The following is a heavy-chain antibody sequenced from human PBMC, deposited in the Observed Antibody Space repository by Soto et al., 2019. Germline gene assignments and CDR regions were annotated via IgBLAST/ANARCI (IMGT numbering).Heavy chain of an antibody. Sequence: PSETLSLTCTVSGGSISSSSYYWGWIRQPPGKGLEWIGSIYYSGSTYYNPSLKSRVTISVDTSKNQFSLKLSSVTAADTAVYDCARHAYFDWFFDYWGQGTLVTVYS. CDR2: IYYSGST. CDR3: ARHAYFDWFFDY. J-gene: IGHJ4*02. CDR1: GGSISSSSYY. V-gene: IGHV4-39*01. D-gene: IGHD3-9*01.